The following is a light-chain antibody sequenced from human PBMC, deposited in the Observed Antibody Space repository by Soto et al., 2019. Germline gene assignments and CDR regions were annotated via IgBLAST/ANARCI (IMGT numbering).Light chain of an antibody. CDR3: QQSYSTPLT. Sequence: DVQMTQSPSTLSASVGDRVIITCRASQSISSWLAWYQQKPGKAPKLLIYDASSLQSGVPSRFSGSGSGTEFTLTISSLQPDDFATYYCQQSYSTPLTFGGGTKVDIK. J-gene: IGKJ4*01. CDR2: DAS. CDR1: QSISSW. V-gene: IGKV1-5*01.